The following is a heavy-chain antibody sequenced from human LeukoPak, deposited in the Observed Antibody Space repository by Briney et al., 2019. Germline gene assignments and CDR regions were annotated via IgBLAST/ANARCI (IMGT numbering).Heavy chain of an antibody. CDR1: GGSISSSSYY. CDR2: IYYSGST. Sequence: PSETLSLTCTVSGGSISSSSYYWGWIRQPPGTGLEWIGSIYYSGSTYYNPSLKSRVTISIDTSKNQFSLKLSSVTAADTAVYHCARPMGSSEYWGQGTLVTVSS. CDR3: ARPMGSSEY. V-gene: IGHV4-39*01. J-gene: IGHJ4*02. D-gene: IGHD2-15*01.